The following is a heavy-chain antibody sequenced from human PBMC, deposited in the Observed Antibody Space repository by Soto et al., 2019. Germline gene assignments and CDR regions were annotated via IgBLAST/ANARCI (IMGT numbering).Heavy chain of an antibody. CDR2: ISYDGNDK. V-gene: IGHV3-30*18. CDR1: GFTFSSYG. Sequence: GGSLRLSCAASGFTFSSYGMHWVRQAPGKGLEWVTVISYDGNDKRYGDSVKGRFTISRDNSKNTLFLQMNNLRAEGTAVYYCAKDGDVAAAGYYFDYWGQGTLVTVSS. D-gene: IGHD6-13*01. J-gene: IGHJ4*02. CDR3: AKDGDVAAAGYYFDY.